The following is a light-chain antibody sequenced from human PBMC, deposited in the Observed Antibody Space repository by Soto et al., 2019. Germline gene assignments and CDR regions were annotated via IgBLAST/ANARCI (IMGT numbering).Light chain of an antibody. CDR1: QGISSY. J-gene: IGKJ3*01. CDR3: QQLNSYPHIT. V-gene: IGKV1-9*01. Sequence: DIQLTQSPSFLSASVGDRVTITCRASQGISSYLAWYQQKPGKAPKLLIYAASTLQSGVPSRFSGSGSRTEFTLTISILQPEDFATYYCQQLNSYPHITFGPGTKVDIK. CDR2: AAS.